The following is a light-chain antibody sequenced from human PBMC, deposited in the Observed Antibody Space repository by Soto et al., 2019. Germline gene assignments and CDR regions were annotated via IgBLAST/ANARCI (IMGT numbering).Light chain of an antibody. V-gene: IGLV2-14*01. CDR3: SSCTTGHNLV. CDR1: SSDVGAYNC. J-gene: IGLJ2*01. Sequence: QSALTQPASVSGSPGQSITISCTGTSSDVGAYNCVSWYQQHPGTVPRLMIYEVTNRPSGVSNRFSGSKSGNTASLTISGLQSEDEADYYCSSCTTGHNLVCGGGTKLTVL. CDR2: EVT.